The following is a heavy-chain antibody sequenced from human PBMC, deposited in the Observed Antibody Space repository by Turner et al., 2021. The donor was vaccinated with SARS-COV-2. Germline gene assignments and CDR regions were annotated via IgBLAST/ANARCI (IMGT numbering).Heavy chain of an antibody. Sequence: QVQLQESGPGLVKPSETLSLTCTVSGGSISSYYWSWIRQPPGKGLEWIGYIYYSGSTNYNPSLKSRVTISVDTSKNQFSLKLSSVTAADTAVYYCASYYHDSSGYDYAFDYWGQGTLVTVSS. J-gene: IGHJ4*02. CDR1: GGSISSYY. CDR2: IYYSGST. CDR3: ASYYHDSSGYDYAFDY. D-gene: IGHD3-22*01. V-gene: IGHV4-59*01.